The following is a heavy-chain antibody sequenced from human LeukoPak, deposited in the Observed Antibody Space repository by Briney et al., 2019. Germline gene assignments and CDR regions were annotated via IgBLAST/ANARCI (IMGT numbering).Heavy chain of an antibody. D-gene: IGHD3-10*01. J-gene: IGHJ4*02. CDR2: INIEGTII. Sequence: PGGSLRLSCATSGFSLRSSWMHWVRQVPGEGLVWVARINIEGTIISYADSVKGRFTISRDNAKNTLYLQMNRLRAEDTAVYYCAKDHSVMVRGVIIAYLDYWGQGTLVTVSS. V-gene: IGHV3-74*01. CDR1: GFSLRSSW. CDR3: AKDHSVMVRGVIIAYLDY.